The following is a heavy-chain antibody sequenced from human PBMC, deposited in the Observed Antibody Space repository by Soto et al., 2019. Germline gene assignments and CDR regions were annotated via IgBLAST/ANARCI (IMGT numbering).Heavy chain of an antibody. CDR2: IIPIFGTA. CDR3: ARSDRDLEGSVGKFKVELRFYLGQPAITRLAARRNYYGMDV. CDR1: GGTFSSYA. Sequence: GASVKVSCKASGGTFSSYAISWVRQAPGQGLEWMGGIIPIFGTANYAQKFQGRVTITADESTSTAYMELSSLRSEDTAVYYCARSDRDLEGSVGKFKVELRFYLGQPAITRLAARRNYYGMDVWGQGTTGTVYS. D-gene: IGHD6-6*01. J-gene: IGHJ6*02. V-gene: IGHV1-69*13.